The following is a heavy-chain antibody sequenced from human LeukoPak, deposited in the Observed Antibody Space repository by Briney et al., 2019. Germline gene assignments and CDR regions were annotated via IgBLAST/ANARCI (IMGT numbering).Heavy chain of an antibody. CDR2: TYYRSKWYN. CDR1: GDSVSSNSAA. CDR3: ARVVFNGDFDY. Sequence: SQTLSLICAISGDSVSSNSAAWNWTRQSPSRGVEWLGRTYYRSKWYNDYAVSVKSRITINPDTSKNPFSLQLNSVTPEHTAVYCCARVVFNGDFDYWGQGTMVTVSS. J-gene: IGHJ4*02. V-gene: IGHV6-1*01. D-gene: IGHD2-15*01.